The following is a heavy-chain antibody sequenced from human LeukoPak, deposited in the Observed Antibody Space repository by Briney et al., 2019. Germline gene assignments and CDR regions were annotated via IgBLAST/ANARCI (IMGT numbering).Heavy chain of an antibody. J-gene: IGHJ4*02. V-gene: IGHV3-33*06. CDR2: ILFDGSNK. D-gene: IGHD4-17*01. Sequence: GGSLTLSCAASGFTFSRYGMHWVRQAPGKGLEWVAVILFDGSNKYYADSVKGRFTISRDNSKNTLYLQMNSLRAEDTAVYYCAKVGDGDYYLDYWGQGTLVTVSS. CDR1: GFTFSRYG. CDR3: AKVGDGDYYLDY.